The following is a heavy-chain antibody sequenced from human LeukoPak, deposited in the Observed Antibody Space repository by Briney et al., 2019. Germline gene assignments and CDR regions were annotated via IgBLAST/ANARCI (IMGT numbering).Heavy chain of an antibody. CDR1: GGSIGSYY. CDR3: ARDSRYCSSTSCYTQIDY. V-gene: IGHV4-59*01. CDR2: IYYSGST. D-gene: IGHD2-2*02. J-gene: IGHJ4*02. Sequence: RASETLSLTCTVSGGSIGSYYWSWIRQPPGKGLEWIGYIYYSGSTNYNPSLKSRVTISVDTSKNQFSLKLSSVTAADTAVYYCARDSRYCSSTSCYTQIDYWGQGTLVTVSS.